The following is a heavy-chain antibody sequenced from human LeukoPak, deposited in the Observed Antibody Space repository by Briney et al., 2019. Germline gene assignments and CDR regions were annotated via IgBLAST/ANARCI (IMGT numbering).Heavy chain of an antibody. D-gene: IGHD3-10*01. CDR2: ISPNSGGT. CDR1: GYTFTVNN. Sequence: ASVTVSFTASGYTFTVNNIHWVRQAPGQGLEWMGWISPNSGGTNYAQNFQGRVTMTRDTSISTAYMELSRLRSDDTAVYYCARVKISNYGSDYDYWGQGTLVTVSS. CDR3: ARVKISNYGSDYDY. J-gene: IGHJ4*02. V-gene: IGHV1-2*02.